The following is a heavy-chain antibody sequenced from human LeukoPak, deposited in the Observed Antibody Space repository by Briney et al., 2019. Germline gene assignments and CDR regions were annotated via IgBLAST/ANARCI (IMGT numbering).Heavy chain of an antibody. D-gene: IGHD3-3*01. CDR1: GFTFSSYA. CDR3: AAPPGFLEWLYFDY. J-gene: IGHJ4*02. V-gene: IGHV3-23*01. Sequence: GGSLRLSCAASGFTFSSYAMSWVRQAPGKGLEWVSAISGSGGSTYYADSVKGRFTISRDNSKNTLYLQMNSLRAEDTAVYYCAAPPGFLEWLYFDYWGQGTLVTVSS. CDR2: ISGSGGST.